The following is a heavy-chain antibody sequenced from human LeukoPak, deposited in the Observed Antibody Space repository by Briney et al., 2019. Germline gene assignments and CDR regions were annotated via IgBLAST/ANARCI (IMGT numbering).Heavy chain of an antibody. J-gene: IGHJ4*02. CDR1: GGTFTSYA. CDR2: IIPILGIA. Sequence: SVKVSCKASGGTFTSYAISWVRQAPGQGLEWMGRIIPILGIANYAQKFQGRVTITADKSTSTAYMELSSLRSEDTAVYYCAMGGIAVAAYFDYWGQGTLVTVSS. CDR3: AMGGIAVAAYFDY. V-gene: IGHV1-69*04. D-gene: IGHD6-19*01.